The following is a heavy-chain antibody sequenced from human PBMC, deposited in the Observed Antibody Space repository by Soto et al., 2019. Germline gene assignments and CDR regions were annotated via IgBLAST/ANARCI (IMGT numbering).Heavy chain of an antibody. CDR2: IYSSGRA. CDR1: GASISSGDFY. D-gene: IGHD3-22*01. CDR3: TRRPGDSGNYYRNWFDP. Sequence: PSETPSLTCTVSGASISSGDFYWSWIRQLPEKGLEWIGYIYSSGRAYYNPSLKSRVTISVDTSKNQFSLNLNSVTAADTAVYFCTRRPGDSGNYYRNWFDPWGQGTLVTVSS. J-gene: IGHJ5*02. V-gene: IGHV4-31*03.